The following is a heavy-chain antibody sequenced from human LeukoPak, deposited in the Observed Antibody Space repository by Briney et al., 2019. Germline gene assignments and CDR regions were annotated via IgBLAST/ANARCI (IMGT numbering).Heavy chain of an antibody. D-gene: IGHD2-21*02. CDR1: GFTFSSYA. CDR3: ARDHEHIVVVTAIPGDYGMDV. V-gene: IGHV3-30*04. CDR2: ISYDGSNK. J-gene: IGHJ6*04. Sequence: GGSLRLSCAASGFTFSSYAMHWVRQAPGKGLEWVAVISYDGSNKYYADSVKGRFTISRDNSKNTLYLQMNSLRAEDTAVYYCARDHEHIVVVTAIPGDYGMDVWGKGTTVTASS.